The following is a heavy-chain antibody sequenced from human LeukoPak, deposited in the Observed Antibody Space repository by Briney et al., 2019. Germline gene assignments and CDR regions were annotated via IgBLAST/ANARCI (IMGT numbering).Heavy chain of an antibody. D-gene: IGHD3-22*01. CDR2: INPHSGDT. CDR1: GYILTGYF. CDR3: ARLSDFSDSSGYPYYLDF. V-gene: IGHV1-2*02. J-gene: IGHJ4*02. Sequence: ASVKVSCKVSGYILTGYFLHWVRRAPGQALEWMGGINPHSGDTNYAQKFQGRVTMTRDTSISTASMELTRLRSDDTAVYYCARLSDFSDSSGYPYYLDFWGQGTLVTVSS.